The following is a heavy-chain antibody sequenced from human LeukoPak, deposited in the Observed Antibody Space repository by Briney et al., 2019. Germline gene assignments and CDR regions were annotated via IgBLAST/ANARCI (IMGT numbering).Heavy chain of an antibody. J-gene: IGHJ5*02. V-gene: IGHV4-39*07. D-gene: IGHD6-19*01. CDR3: ARDVRTVAGTPHNWFDP. CDR1: GGSISSSSYY. CDR2: IYYSGST. Sequence: SETLSLTCTVSGGSISSSSYYWGWIRQPPGKGLEWIGSIYYSGSTYYNPSLKSRVTISVDTSKNQFSLKLSSVTAADTAVYYCARDVRTVAGTPHNWFDPWGQGTLVTVSS.